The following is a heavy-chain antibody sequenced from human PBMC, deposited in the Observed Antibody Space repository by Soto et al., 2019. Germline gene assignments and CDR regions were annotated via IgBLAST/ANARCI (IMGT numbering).Heavy chain of an antibody. CDR3: ARAGYTYYDGSGSRPEWFDP. Sequence: QVQLQESGPGLVKPSETLSLTCTVSGVSISSYYWSWIRQPPGKALAWIRHIYYSGCTNYNPSLKSRVTRSVDTTKNQFSLKLSSVPAADTAVYYGARAGYTYYDGSGSRPEWFDPWGQGTLVTVSS. J-gene: IGHJ5*02. D-gene: IGHD3-10*01. CDR1: GVSISSYY. CDR2: IYYSGCT. V-gene: IGHV4-59*01.